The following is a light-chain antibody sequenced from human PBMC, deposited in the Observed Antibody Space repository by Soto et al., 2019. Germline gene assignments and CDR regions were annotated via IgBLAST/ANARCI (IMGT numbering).Light chain of an antibody. Sequence: QSALTQSASVSGSPGQSITISCTGTSSDVGAYNYVSWYQQHPGKAPKLMIFDVRHRPSGGSNRFSGSKSGNTASLTISGLQAEDEADYYCSSYTSSSTLIFGGGTQLTVL. V-gene: IGLV2-14*01. CDR2: DVR. CDR1: SSDVGAYNY. J-gene: IGLJ2*01. CDR3: SSYTSSSTLI.